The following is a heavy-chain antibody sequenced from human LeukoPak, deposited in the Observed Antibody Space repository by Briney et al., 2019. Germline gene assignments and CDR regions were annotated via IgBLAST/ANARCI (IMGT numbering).Heavy chain of an antibody. CDR3: ARDPSGIAVAGFDY. D-gene: IGHD6-19*01. J-gene: IGHJ4*02. CDR2: IWYDGSNK. CDR1: GFTFSSYG. V-gene: IGHV3-33*01. Sequence: PGGSLRLSCAASGFTFSSYGMHWVRQAPGKGLEWVAVIWYDGSNKYYADSVKGRFTISRDNSKNTLYLQMNSLRAEDTAVYYCARDPSGIAVAGFDYWGQGTLVTVSS.